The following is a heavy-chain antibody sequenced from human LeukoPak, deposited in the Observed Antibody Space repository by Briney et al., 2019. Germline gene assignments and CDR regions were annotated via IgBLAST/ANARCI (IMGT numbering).Heavy chain of an antibody. CDR2: ISSSGVST. J-gene: IGHJ4*02. V-gene: IGHV3-23*01. CDR1: GLTFSTYA. CDR3: AKRAVGLTFDY. Sequence: GGSLRLSCAASGLTFSTYAMSWVRQAPGKGLEWVSMISSSGVSTHYAGSVEGRFTISRDNSKNTLYLQMNSLRVEDTAVYYCAKRAVGLTFDYWGQGTLVTVSS. D-gene: IGHD1-26*01.